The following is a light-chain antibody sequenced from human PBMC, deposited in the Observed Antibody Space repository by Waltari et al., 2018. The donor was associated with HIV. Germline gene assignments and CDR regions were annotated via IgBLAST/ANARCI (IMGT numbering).Light chain of an antibody. V-gene: IGLV3-1*01. CDR3: QVWDSSIWV. Sequence: SYELTQPPSVSVSPGQTASITCSGDKLGDKFVSWYQQKPDQSPVLVIFQDTKRPSGIPDRFSGSNSGNTATLTISGTQAINEADYYCQVWDSSIWVFGGGTKLTVL. CDR2: QDT. J-gene: IGLJ3*02. CDR1: KLGDKF.